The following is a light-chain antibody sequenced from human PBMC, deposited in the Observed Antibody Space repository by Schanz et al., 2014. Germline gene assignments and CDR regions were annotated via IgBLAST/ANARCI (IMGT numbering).Light chain of an antibody. CDR2: GAS. Sequence: EIVLTQSPGTLSLSPGERATLSCRASQSVSSSYLAWYQQKPGQAPRLLIYGASSRATGIPDRFSGSGSGTDFTLTISGLQSEDFAIYYCQQYHTSRTFGQGTKVEIK. CDR3: QQYHTSRT. J-gene: IGKJ1*01. V-gene: IGKV3-20*01. CDR1: QSVSSSY.